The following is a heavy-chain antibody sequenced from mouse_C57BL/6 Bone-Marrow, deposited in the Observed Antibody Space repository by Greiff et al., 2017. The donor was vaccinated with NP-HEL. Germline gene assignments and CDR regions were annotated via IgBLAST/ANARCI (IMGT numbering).Heavy chain of an antibody. D-gene: IGHD1-1*01. J-gene: IGHJ4*01. CDR3: TTGVITTVVATDYAMDY. CDR2: IDPENGDT. Sequence: VQLQQSGAELVRPGASVKLSCTASGFNIKDDYMHWVKQRPEQGLEWIGGIDPENGDTEYASKFQGKATITADTSSNTAYLQLSSLTSEDTAVYYCTTGVITTVVATDYAMDYWGQGTSVTVSS. CDR1: GFNIKDDY. V-gene: IGHV14-4*01.